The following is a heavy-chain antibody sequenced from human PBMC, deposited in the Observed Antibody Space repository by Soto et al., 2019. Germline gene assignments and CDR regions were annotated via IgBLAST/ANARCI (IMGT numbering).Heavy chain of an antibody. CDR3: AHRRGKYYDSSGYYYYWFDP. J-gene: IGHJ5*02. V-gene: IGHV2-5*01. CDR1: GFSLSTSGVG. D-gene: IGHD3-22*01. CDR2: IYWNDDK. Sequence: SGPTLVNPTQTLTLTCTFSGFSLSTSGVGVGWIRQPPGKALEWLALIYWNDDKRYSPSLKSRLTITKDTSKNRVVLTMTNMDPVDTATYYCAHRRGKYYDSSGYYYYWFDPWGQGTLVTVSS.